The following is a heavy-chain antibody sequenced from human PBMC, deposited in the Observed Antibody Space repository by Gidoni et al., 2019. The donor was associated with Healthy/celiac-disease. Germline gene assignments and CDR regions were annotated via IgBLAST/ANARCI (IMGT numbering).Heavy chain of an antibody. CDR1: GGSISSYY. CDR3: AREDGSSKGWIFDY. D-gene: IGHD2-2*03. J-gene: IGHJ4*02. CDR2: IYYSGST. V-gene: IGHV4-59*01. Sequence: QVQLQESGPGLVKPSETLSLTCTVSGGSISSYYWSWIRQPPGKGLEWIGYIYYSGSTNYNPSLKSRVTISVDTSKNQFSLKLSSVTAADTAVYYCAREDGSSKGWIFDYWGQGTLVTVSS.